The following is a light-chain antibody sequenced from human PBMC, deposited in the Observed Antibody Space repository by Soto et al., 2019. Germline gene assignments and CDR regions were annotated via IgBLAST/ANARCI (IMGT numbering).Light chain of an antibody. V-gene: IGKV3-11*01. CDR2: DAS. CDR3: QQRTNWPLT. Sequence: EIVLTQSPDILSLSPGERATLSCRASQSVSSYLAWYQQKSGQAPRLLIYDASNRATGIPARFSGSGSRTDFTLTISSLEPEDFAVYYCQQRTNWPLTFGPGTKVDI. CDR1: QSVSSY. J-gene: IGKJ3*01.